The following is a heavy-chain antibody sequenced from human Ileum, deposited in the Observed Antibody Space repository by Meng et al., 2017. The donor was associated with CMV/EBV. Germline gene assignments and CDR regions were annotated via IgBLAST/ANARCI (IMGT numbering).Heavy chain of an antibody. J-gene: IGHJ4*02. CDR3: ARGQTVRGFEY. CDR2: IYTGGPT. Sequence: QADRRAPGPGLVMPSETLSLTCTVQSASISPYYWNWIRQPAGKGLEWIGRIYTGGPTDYNPSLKSRVTMSVDTSKNQFFLNLSSVTAADTAVYYCARGQTVRGFEYWGLGILVTVSS. D-gene: IGHD3-10*01. CDR1: SASISPYY. V-gene: IGHV4-4*07.